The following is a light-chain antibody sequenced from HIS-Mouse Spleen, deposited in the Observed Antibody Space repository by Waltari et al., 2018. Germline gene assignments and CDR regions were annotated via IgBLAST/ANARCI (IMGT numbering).Light chain of an antibody. Sequence: QSVLTQPPSASGTPGQRVTISCSGSSSNIGSNTVNCYQQLPGTAPKLLIYSNNQRPSGVPDRFSGSKSGTSASLAISGLQYEDEADYYCAAWDDSLNGNYVFGTGTKVTVL. CDR3: AAWDDSLNGNYV. J-gene: IGLJ1*01. CDR1: SSNIGSNT. CDR2: SNN. V-gene: IGLV1-44*01.